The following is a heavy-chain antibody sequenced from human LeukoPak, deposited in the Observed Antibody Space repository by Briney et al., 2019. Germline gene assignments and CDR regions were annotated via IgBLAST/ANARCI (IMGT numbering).Heavy chain of an antibody. J-gene: IGHJ5*02. CDR3: ARGLSGSRDWCDP. CDR2: ISSSSSYI. CDR1: GFTFSSYS. D-gene: IGHD3-10*01. V-gene: IGHV3-21*01. Sequence: GASLRLSCAASGFTFSSYSMNWVRQAPGNGLELVSSISSSSSYIYYAYSVKGRFTISSDNAKNSLYLQMNSLRAEDTAVYYCARGLSGSRDWCDPWGQGTLVTVSS.